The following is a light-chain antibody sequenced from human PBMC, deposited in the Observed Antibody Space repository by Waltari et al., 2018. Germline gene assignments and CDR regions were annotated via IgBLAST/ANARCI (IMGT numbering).Light chain of an antibody. Sequence: QSVLTQPPSVSGAPGQRVTISCTGSVSNIGAGYDVHWYQQLPGKAPKLLIYGINTRPSGVPDRFFGSQSGTSASLAITGLQAEDEAEYYCQSYDTSLSVVFGGGTKLTVL. CDR3: QSYDTSLSVV. J-gene: IGLJ2*01. CDR1: VSNIGAGYD. V-gene: IGLV1-40*01. CDR2: GIN.